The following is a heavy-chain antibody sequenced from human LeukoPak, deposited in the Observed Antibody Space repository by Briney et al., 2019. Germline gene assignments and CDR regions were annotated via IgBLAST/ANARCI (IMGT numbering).Heavy chain of an antibody. J-gene: IGHJ6*02. D-gene: IGHD3-10*01. CDR2: IIPMLGIT. V-gene: IGHV1-69*04. Sequence: ASVKVSCKASGGTFSSYAISWVRQAPGQGLEWMGRIIPMLGITDYAQKFQGRVTTTADISTSTAYMELSSLGSEDTAVYYCVRADKEFHYYRGLDVWGQGTTVTVSS. CDR3: VRADKEFHYYRGLDV. CDR1: GGTFSSYA.